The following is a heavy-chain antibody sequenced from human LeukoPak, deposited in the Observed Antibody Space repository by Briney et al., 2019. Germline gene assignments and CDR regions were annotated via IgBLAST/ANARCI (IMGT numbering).Heavy chain of an antibody. CDR3: ARLWDYSSGYNDY. J-gene: IGHJ4*02. Sequence: SVKVSCKASGGTFSSYAISWVRLAPGQGLEWMGGIIPIFGTANYAQKFQGRVTITTDESTSTAYMELSSLRSEDTAVYYCARLWDYSSGYNDYWGQGTLVTVSS. CDR1: GGTFSSYA. D-gene: IGHD3-22*01. V-gene: IGHV1-69*05. CDR2: IIPIFGTA.